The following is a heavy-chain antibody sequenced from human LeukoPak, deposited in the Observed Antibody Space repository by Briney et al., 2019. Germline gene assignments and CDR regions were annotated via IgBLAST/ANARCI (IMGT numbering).Heavy chain of an antibody. Sequence: SETLSLTCTVSGGSISSYYWSWIRQPPGKGLEWIGYIYYSGSTNYNPSLKSRVTISVDTSKNQFSLKLSSVTAADTAVYCCARSSGYDQDNYYYGMDVWGQGTTVTVSS. V-gene: IGHV4-59*08. CDR3: ARSSGYDQDNYYYGMDV. CDR1: GGSISSYY. CDR2: IYYSGST. D-gene: IGHD5-12*01. J-gene: IGHJ6*02.